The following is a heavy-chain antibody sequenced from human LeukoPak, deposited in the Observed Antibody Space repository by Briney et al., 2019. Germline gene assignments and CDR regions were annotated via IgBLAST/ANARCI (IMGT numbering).Heavy chain of an antibody. CDR3: ARDGTAAGLYFDL. D-gene: IGHD6-13*01. CDR2: IRQDGSEK. V-gene: IGHV3-7*01. CDR1: GFTFTDYW. Sequence: GGSLRLSCEVSGFTFTDYWMNWVRQAPGKGPEWVASIRQDGSEKTYVDSVKGRFTISRDNTKNSLSLQLNGLRAEDTAVYYCARDGTAAGLYFDLWGQGTPVTVSS. J-gene: IGHJ4*01.